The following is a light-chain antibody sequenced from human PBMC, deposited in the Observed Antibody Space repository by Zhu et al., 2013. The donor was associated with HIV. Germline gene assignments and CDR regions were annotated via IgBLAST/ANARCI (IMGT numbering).Light chain of an antibody. J-gene: IGKJ4*01. V-gene: IGKV1-16*01. CDR1: QDISNY. CDR3: QQYGSSPLT. CDR2: AVS. Sequence: DIQMTQSPSSLSASVGDRVTITCRASQDISNYLAWFVQKPGKAPKSLIYAVSYLQSGVPSRFSGSGSGTDFTLAISSLQPEDFAVYYCQQYGSSPLTFGGGTTVEIK.